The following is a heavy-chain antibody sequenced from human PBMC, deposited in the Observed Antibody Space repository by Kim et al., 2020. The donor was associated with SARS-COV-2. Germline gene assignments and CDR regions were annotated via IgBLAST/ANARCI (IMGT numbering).Heavy chain of an antibody. J-gene: IGHJ3*02. CDR2: IGTAGDT. D-gene: IGHD6-13*01. CDR1: GFTFSSYD. Sequence: GGSLRLSCAASGFTFSSYDMHWVRQATGKGLEWVSAIGTAGDTYYPGSVKGRFTISRENAKNSLYLQMNSLRAGDTAVYYCARGYSSSWYWAFDIWGQETMVTVSS. V-gene: IGHV3-13*01. CDR3: ARGYSSSWYWAFDI.